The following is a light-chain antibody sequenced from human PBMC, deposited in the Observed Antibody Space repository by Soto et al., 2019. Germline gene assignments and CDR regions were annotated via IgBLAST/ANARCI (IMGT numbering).Light chain of an antibody. V-gene: IGKV3-20*01. Sequence: EIVLTQSPGTLSLSPGERATLSCRASQSVSSSYLAWYQQTPGQAPRLLIYGASSRATGIPDRFSGSGSGTDFTLTISRMEPEAFAVYYCQQYGSSPYTFGQGTKLEIK. CDR2: GAS. J-gene: IGKJ2*01. CDR3: QQYGSSPYT. CDR1: QSVSSSY.